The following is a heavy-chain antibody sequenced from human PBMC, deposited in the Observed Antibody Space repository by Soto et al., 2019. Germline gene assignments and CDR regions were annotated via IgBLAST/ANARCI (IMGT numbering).Heavy chain of an antibody. Sequence: QVQLVESGGGVVQPGRSLRLSCAVSGFTLSSYGIHWVRQAPGKGLEWVAFMSYDGNKKYYADSVKGRFPISRDNSKNTLYLQMDSLRADDTAMYYCAKGLSVIQEWIIDGHWGQGTQVTVSS. CDR2: MSYDGNKK. CDR1: GFTLSSYG. V-gene: IGHV3-30*18. J-gene: IGHJ4*02. CDR3: AKGLSVIQEWIIDGH. D-gene: IGHD5-18*01.